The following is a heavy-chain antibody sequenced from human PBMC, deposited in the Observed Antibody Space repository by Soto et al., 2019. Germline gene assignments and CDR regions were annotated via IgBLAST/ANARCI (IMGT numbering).Heavy chain of an antibody. J-gene: IGHJ6*02. CDR1: GFTFSSYG. D-gene: IGHD5-12*01. CDR2: ISYDGSNK. CDR3: AKDVDPYYYGMDV. Sequence: QVQLVESGGGVVQPGRSLRLSCAASGFTFSSYGMHWVRQAPGKGLEWVAVISYDGSNKYYADSVKGRFTISRDNSKNTLYLQMNSLRAVDTAVYYCAKDVDPYYYGMDVWGQGTTVTVSS. V-gene: IGHV3-30*18.